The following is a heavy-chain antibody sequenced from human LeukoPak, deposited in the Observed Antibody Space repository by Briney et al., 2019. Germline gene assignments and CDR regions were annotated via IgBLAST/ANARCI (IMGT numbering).Heavy chain of an antibody. Sequence: PGGSLRLSCAASGVTFSSYAMCWVRQAPGKGLEWVAVISYDESNQYYADSVKGRFTISRDNSKNTLYLQMNSLRAEDTAVYYCARGSPPDYWGQGALVTVSS. CDR3: ARGSPPDY. CDR1: GVTFSSYA. J-gene: IGHJ4*02. V-gene: IGHV3-30*04. CDR2: ISYDESNQ.